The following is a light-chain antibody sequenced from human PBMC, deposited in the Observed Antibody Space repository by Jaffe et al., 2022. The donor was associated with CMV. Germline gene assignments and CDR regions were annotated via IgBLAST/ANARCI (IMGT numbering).Light chain of an antibody. CDR2: AAS. CDR3: QQYYTTPYT. V-gene: IGKV1-NL1*01. Sequence: DIQMTQSPSSLSASVGDRVTITCRASQGIGNSLDWYQHKPGKAPNLLVYAASRLQSGVPSRFSGSGSGTDYTLTISSLQPEDFATYYCQQYYTTPYTFGQGTKLEIK. CDR1: QGIGNS. J-gene: IGKJ2*01.